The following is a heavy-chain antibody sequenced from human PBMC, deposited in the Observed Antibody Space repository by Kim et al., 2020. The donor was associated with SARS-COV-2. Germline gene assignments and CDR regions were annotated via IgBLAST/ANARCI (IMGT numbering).Heavy chain of an antibody. CDR3: ARGFGGNYLNCFDP. D-gene: IGHD3-16*01. CDR1: GFTFNIYA. V-gene: IGHV3-30-3*01. J-gene: IGHJ5*02. CDR2: ISFDGSNK. Sequence: GGSLRLSCAASGFTFNIYAINWVRQAPGKGLEWVAVISFDGSNKYYADSVKGRFTISRDNSKNTLYLQMDSLRAEDTAVYYCARGFGGNYLNCFDPWGRGTLVTVSS.